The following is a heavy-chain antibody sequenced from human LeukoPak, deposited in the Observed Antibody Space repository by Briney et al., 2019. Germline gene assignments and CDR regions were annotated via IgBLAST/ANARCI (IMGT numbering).Heavy chain of an antibody. J-gene: IGHJ5*02. CDR2: FYHGGST. Sequence: PSETLSLTCTVSGYSISTGYYWDWIRQPPGKGLEWIGTFYHGGSTNYNPSLKSRVTISVDTSKNQFSLKLSSVTAADTAVYYCASWGTLIAAAGFDPWGQGTLVTVSS. CDR3: ASWGTLIAAAGFDP. CDR1: GYSISTGYY. D-gene: IGHD6-13*01. V-gene: IGHV4-38-2*02.